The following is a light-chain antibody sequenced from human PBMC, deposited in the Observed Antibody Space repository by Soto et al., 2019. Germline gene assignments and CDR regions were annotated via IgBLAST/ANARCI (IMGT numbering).Light chain of an antibody. CDR1: QYIGNY. CDR3: QSNDILPWT. V-gene: IGKV1-39*01. CDR2: SAY. Sequence: IQVTQSPPSLSSSVGDTITITSRATQYIGNYLDWYQVKPGQAHKLLIYSAYPLQLGVQSRFGGHGSGTHFTLTIKTLQFDDFASYYCQSNDILPWTFGQGTKVDIK. J-gene: IGKJ1*01.